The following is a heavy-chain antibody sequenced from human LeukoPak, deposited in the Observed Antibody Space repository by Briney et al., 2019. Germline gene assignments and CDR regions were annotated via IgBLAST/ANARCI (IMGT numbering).Heavy chain of an antibody. V-gene: IGHV3-23*01. CDR3: AKSRAAATTLLFDY. CDR2: VTGSGGDA. D-gene: IGHD6-13*01. J-gene: IGHJ4*02. CDR1: EFTFGNYA. Sequence: GGSLRLSCVVSEFTFGNYAMSWVRQAPGKGPEWVSAVTGSGGDAFYADSVKGRFTISRDNSKNTLSLQMNSLRVEDTALYYCAKSRAAATTLLFDYWGQGTLVTVSS.